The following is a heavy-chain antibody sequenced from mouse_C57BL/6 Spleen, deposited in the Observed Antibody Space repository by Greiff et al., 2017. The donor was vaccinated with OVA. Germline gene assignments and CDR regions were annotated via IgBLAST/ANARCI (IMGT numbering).Heavy chain of an antibody. CDR1: GYAFSSSW. V-gene: IGHV1-82*01. D-gene: IGHD1-1*01. Sequence: QVQLQQSGPELVKPGASVKISCKASGYAFSSSWMNWVKQRPGKGLEWIGRIYPGDGDTNYNGKFKGKATMTADKSSSTAYLQLSILTTEDSAVYFCARDDYGTHYFDYWGQGTTLTVSS. CDR3: ARDDYGTHYFDY. CDR2: IYPGDGDT. J-gene: IGHJ2*01.